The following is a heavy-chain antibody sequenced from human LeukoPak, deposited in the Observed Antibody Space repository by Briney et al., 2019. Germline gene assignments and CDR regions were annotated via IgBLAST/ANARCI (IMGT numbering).Heavy chain of an antibody. D-gene: IGHD3-22*01. CDR2: IIPIFGTA. V-gene: IGHV1-69*13. J-gene: IGHJ4*02. CDR3: ARGMIAELYYFDY. Sequence: SVKVSCKASGGTFSSYAISWVRQAPGQGLEWMGGIIPIFGTANYARKFQGRVTITADESTSTAYMELSSLRSEDTAVYYCARGMIAELYYFDYWSLGTLVTVSS. CDR1: GGTFSSYA.